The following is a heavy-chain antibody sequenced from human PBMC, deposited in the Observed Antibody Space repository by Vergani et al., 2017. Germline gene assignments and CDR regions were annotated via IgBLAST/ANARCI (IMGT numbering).Heavy chain of an antibody. Sequence: QLVESGGGLVQPVGSLRLSCSASGFIFSNFAMHWVRQAPGKGLEWVSAISGSGGSTYYADSVKGRFTISRDNSKITLYLHMNSLRAEDTAVYYCAKDRVVFGVVKGDWYFDLWGRGTLVTVSS. V-gene: IGHV3-23*04. CDR1: GFIFSNFA. D-gene: IGHD3-3*01. CDR2: ISGSGGST. J-gene: IGHJ2*01. CDR3: AKDRVVFGVVKGDWYFDL.